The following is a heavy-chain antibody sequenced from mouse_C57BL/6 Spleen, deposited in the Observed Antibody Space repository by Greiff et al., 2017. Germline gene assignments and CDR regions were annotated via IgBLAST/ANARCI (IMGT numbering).Heavy chain of an antibody. Sequence: QVQLQQPGAELVKPGPSVKMSCKASGYTFTSYWITWVKQRPGQGLEWIGDIYPGSGSTNYNEKFKSKATLTVDTSSSTAYMQLSSLTSEDSAVYYCASGYYYGSSPHYFDYWGQGTTLTVSS. CDR1: GYTFTSYW. CDR3: ASGYYYGSSPHYFDY. J-gene: IGHJ2*01. CDR2: IYPGSGST. V-gene: IGHV1-55*01. D-gene: IGHD1-1*01.